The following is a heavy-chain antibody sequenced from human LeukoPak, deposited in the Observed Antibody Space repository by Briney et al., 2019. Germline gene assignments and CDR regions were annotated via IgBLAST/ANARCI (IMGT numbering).Heavy chain of an antibody. J-gene: IGHJ6*02. CDR1: GFTLSGSA. CDR3: TGKQDIVVDYYYYYYGMDV. Sequence: PGGSLKLSCAASGFTLSGSAMHWVRQASGEGLEWVGRIRSKANSDATAYAASVKGRFTISRDDSKNTAYLQMNSLKTEDTAVYYCTGKQDIVVDYYYYYYGMDVWGQGTTVTVSS. D-gene: IGHD2-2*01. V-gene: IGHV3-73*01. CDR2: IRSKANSDAT.